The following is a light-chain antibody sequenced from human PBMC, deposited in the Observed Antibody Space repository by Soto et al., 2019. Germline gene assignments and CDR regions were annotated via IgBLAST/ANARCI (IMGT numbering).Light chain of an antibody. Sequence: EIVLTQSPATLSLSPGERATLSCSASQSVSSYLAWYQQKPDQAPRLLIYDASNRATGIPARFSGSGSGTEFTLTISSLQSEDFAVYYCQQYNNWPPELTFGGGTKVDI. CDR3: QQYNNWPPELT. V-gene: IGKV3-11*01. CDR2: DAS. J-gene: IGKJ4*01. CDR1: QSVSSY.